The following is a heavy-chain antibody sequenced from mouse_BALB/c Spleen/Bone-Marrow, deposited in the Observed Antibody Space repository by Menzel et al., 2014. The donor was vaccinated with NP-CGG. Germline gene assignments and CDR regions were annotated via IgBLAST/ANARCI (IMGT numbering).Heavy chain of an antibody. D-gene: IGHD1-1*01. Sequence: VQLQQSGAELVKPGASVKLSCTASGFNIKDTYMHWVKQRPEQGLEWIGRIDPANGNTKYDPNSQGKATITADTSSNTAYLQLSSLTSEDTAVYYCASYYYGSSRFAYWGQATLVTVSA. CDR3: ASYYYGSSRFAY. V-gene: IGHV14-3*02. CDR1: GFNIKDTY. CDR2: IDPANGNT. J-gene: IGHJ3*01.